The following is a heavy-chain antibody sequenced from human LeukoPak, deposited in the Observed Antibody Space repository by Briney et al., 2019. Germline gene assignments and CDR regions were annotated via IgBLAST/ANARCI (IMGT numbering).Heavy chain of an antibody. CDR2: IIPILGIA. D-gene: IGHD4-17*01. CDR1: GGTFSSYT. J-gene: IGHJ2*01. Sequence: ASVKVSCKASGGTFSSYTISWVRQAPGQGVEWMGRIIPILGIANYAQKFQGRVTITADKSTSTAYMELSSLRSEDTAVYYCARGDGDYVHVWYFDVWGRGTLVTVSS. CDR3: ARGDGDYVHVWYFDV. V-gene: IGHV1-69*02.